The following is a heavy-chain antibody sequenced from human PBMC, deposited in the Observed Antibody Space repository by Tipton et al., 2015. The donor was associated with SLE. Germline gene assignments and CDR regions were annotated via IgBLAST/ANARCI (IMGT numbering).Heavy chain of an antibody. Sequence: QVQLVQSGAEVKKPGSSVKVSRKASGGTFRNYAFTWVRQAPGQGLTWMGGIIPVFGTAMHAQNFQGRVTITADEPTTTVNMELSGLTSDDTAVYYCARGVDVWSETSPYAMDVWGQGTTVTVSS. J-gene: IGHJ6*02. CDR1: GGTFRNYA. CDR2: IIPVFGTA. CDR3: ARGVDVWSETSPYAMDV. D-gene: IGHD1-1*01. V-gene: IGHV1-69*01.